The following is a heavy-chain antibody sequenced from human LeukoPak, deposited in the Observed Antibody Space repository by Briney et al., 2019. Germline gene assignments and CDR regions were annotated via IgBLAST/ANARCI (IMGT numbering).Heavy chain of an antibody. CDR2: IYYSGST. D-gene: IGHD4-23*01. V-gene: IGHV4-59*01. CDR1: GGSISSYY. Sequence: PSETLSLTCTVSGGSISSYYWSWIRQPPGKGLEWIGYIYYSGSTNYNPSLKSRVTISVDTSKNQFSLKLSSVTAADTAVYYCARDNPNYGGLPDAFDIWGQGTMVTVSS. J-gene: IGHJ3*02. CDR3: ARDNPNYGGLPDAFDI.